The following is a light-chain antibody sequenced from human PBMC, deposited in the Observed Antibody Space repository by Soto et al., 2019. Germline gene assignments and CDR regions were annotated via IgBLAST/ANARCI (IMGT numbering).Light chain of an antibody. J-gene: IGKJ2*01. Sequence: DIVLTQSPGTLSLSPGERATLSCRASQSVSSSYLAWYQQKPGQAPRLLIYGASSRATGIPDRFSGSGSGTDFTLTISRLEPEDFAVYYCQQYASSPVYPFGQGTKLEIK. CDR1: QSVSSSY. V-gene: IGKV3-20*01. CDR3: QQYASSPVYP. CDR2: GAS.